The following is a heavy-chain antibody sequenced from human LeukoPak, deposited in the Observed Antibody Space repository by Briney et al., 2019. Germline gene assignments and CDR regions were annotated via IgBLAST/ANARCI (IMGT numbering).Heavy chain of an antibody. J-gene: IGHJ4*02. CDR2: IRSKTYVGTT. CDR3: TRGCAGDCYSFDY. Sequence: GESLKISCAGSGFTFFDHAMSWFRQAPGKGLEWVWFIRSKTYVGTTKYAASVKGRFTISRDDSKSIAYLQMNSLKTEDTAVYYCTRGCAGDCYSFDYWGQGTPVTVSS. CDR1: GFTFFDHA. D-gene: IGHD2-21*02. V-gene: IGHV3-49*03.